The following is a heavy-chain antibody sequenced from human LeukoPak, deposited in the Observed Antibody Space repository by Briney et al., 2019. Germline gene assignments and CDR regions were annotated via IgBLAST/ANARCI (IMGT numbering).Heavy chain of an antibody. CDR3: AIQGYCSSTSCYTGSIGMDV. Sequence: SETLSLTCAVYGGSFSGYYWSWIRQPPGKGLEWIGEINRSGSTNYNPSLKSRVTISVDTSKNQFSLKLSSVTAADTAVYYCAIQGYCSSTSCYTGSIGMDVWGQGTTVTVSS. D-gene: IGHD2-2*02. CDR2: INRSGST. J-gene: IGHJ6*02. V-gene: IGHV4-34*01. CDR1: GGSFSGYY.